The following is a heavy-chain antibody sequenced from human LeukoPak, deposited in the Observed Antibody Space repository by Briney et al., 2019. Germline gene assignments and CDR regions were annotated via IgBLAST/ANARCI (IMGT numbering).Heavy chain of an antibody. CDR1: GFTFSAYG. CDR3: ASLRGPMGSDDAFDI. D-gene: IGHD3-10*01. Sequence: GGSLRLSCAASGFTFSAYGMHWVRQAPGKGLEWITVIYHAGTHYADSVKGRFTVSRDISENTLYLQMNSLRAEDTAMYYCASLRGPMGSDDAFDIWGRGTMVTVSA. V-gene: IGHV3-33*01. J-gene: IGHJ3*02. CDR2: IYHAGT.